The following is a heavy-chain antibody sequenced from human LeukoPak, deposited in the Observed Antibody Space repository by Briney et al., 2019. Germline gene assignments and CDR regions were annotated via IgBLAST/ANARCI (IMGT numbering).Heavy chain of an antibody. CDR2: IYTSGST. CDR3: ARTHIVVVTAMDV. D-gene: IGHD2-21*02. CDR1: GGSINSGSYY. V-gene: IGHV4-61*02. Sequence: SEALSPTCTVSGGSINSGSYYWSWIRQPAGKGLEWIGRIYTSGSTNYNPSLKSRVTILVDTSKKHFSLRLSSVTAADTAVYYCARTHIVVVTAMDVWGKGTTVTVSS. J-gene: IGHJ6*04.